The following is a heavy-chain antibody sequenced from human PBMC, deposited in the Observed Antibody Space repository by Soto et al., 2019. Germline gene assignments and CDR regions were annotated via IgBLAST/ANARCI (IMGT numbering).Heavy chain of an antibody. J-gene: IGHJ4*02. V-gene: IGHV1-46*01. CDR3: XXXXXXXXXXHFDL. Sequence: QVQLMQSGSEVKKPGASVKVSCRASGYTLTTNYLHWVRQAPGQGLEWVAMINPRRGGNPKYAQKFKGRGAVASDPATTVYCQXXXXXXXXXXXXXXXXXXXXXXXXHFDLWCQGTLVT. CDR2: INPRRGGNP. CDR1: GYTLTTNY.